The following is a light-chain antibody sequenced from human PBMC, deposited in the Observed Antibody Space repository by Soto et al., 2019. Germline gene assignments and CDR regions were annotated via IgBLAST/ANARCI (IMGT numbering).Light chain of an antibody. CDR3: QQYNNWPPYT. V-gene: IGKV3-15*01. CDR2: GAS. J-gene: IGKJ5*01. Sequence: EIVLTQSPATLSLSPGGRATLSCRASQSVSLSLAWYQQKPGQAPRLLMYGASTRATGIPARFSGSGSGTEFTLTISSLQSEDFAVYYCQQYNNWPPYTFGQGTRLEIK. CDR1: QSVSLS.